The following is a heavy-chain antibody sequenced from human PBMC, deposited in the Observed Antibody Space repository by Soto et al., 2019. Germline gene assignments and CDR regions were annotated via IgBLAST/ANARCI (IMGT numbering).Heavy chain of an antibody. CDR3: ASHKGLGYSYGYVWFDP. CDR1: GGTFSSYA. CDR2: IIPIFGTA. V-gene: IGHV1-69*01. J-gene: IGHJ5*02. D-gene: IGHD5-18*01. Sequence: QVQLVQSGAEVKKPGSSVKVSCKASGGTFSSYAISWVRQAPGQGLEWMGGIIPIFGTANYAQKFQGRVTITADESTSTAYMELSSLRSEDTAVYYCASHKGLGYSYGYVWFDPWGQGTLVTVSS.